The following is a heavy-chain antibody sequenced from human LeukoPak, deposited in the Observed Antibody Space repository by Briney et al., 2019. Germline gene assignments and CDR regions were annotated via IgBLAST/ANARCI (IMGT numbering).Heavy chain of an antibody. CDR1: RVSMSSYF. CDR3: AREGDGIDY. J-gene: IGHJ4*02. V-gene: IGHV4-30-4*08. D-gene: IGHD2-21*01. CDR2: IYYSGST. Sequence: SETLSLTCTVSRVSMSSYFWTWIRQPPGKGLEWIGYIYYSGSTYYNPSLKSRVTISVDTSKNQFSLKLSSVTAADTAVYYCAREGDGIDYWGQGTLVTVSS.